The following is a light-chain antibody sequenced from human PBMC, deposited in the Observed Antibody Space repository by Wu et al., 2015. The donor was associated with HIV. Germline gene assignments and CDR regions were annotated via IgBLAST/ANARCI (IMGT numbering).Light chain of an antibody. CDR2: GAS. CDR1: QDIRKY. V-gene: IGKV1-13*02. J-gene: IGKJ3*01. CDR3: QQYNSPPFA. Sequence: QSPVSLSANVGDRVTITCRTSQDIRKYLAWYQQKPGKPPRVLISGASTLEDDVPSRFSGGGSGTEFTLTVSSLQPDDFATYYCQQYNSPPFAFGPGTKVHIK.